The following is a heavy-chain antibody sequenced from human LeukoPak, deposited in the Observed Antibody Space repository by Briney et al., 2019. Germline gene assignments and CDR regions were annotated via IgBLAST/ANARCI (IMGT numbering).Heavy chain of an antibody. CDR2: IYSGGST. CDR1: GFTVSSNY. V-gene: IGHV3-66*01. CDR3: AREPVPGYSGYDLWAG. J-gene: IGHJ4*02. D-gene: IGHD5-12*01. Sequence: GGSLRLSCAASGFTVSSNYMSWVRQAPGKGLEWVSVIYSGGSTYYADSVKGRFTISRDNSKNTLYLQMNSLRAEDTAVYYCAREPVPGYSGYDLWAGWGQGTLVTVSS.